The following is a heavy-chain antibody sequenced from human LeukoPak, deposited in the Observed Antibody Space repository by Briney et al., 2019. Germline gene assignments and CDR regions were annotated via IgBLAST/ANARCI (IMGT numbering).Heavy chain of an antibody. V-gene: IGHV1-46*01. CDR1: GYTFTSYH. CDR3: ARDYVDDIPMIKDY. J-gene: IGHJ4*02. CDR2: INLSGGST. Sequence: GASVKVSCKASGYTFTSYHMRWVRQAPGQGLEWMGLINLSGGSTTYAQRFQGRVTLTRDTSTSTVYMELSSLRSEDTAVYYCARDYVDDIPMIKDYWGQGTLVTVSS. D-gene: IGHD2-8*01.